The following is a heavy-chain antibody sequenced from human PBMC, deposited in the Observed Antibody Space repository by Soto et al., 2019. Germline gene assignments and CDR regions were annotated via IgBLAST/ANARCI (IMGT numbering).Heavy chain of an antibody. CDR3: ARQQSWYFDL. Sequence: QVQLQESGPGLVKPSETLSLTCTVSGGSISSYCWSWIRQPPGKGLEWIGYICYSGTTNYDPSLKSRDTISVDTSKNQFSLRLSSVTAADTAVYYCARQQSWYFDLWGRGTLATVSS. V-gene: IGHV4-59*08. CDR1: GGSISSYC. CDR2: ICYSGTT. J-gene: IGHJ2*01.